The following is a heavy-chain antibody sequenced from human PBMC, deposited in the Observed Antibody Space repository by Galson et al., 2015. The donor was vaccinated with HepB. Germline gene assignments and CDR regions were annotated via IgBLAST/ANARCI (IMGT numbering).Heavy chain of an antibody. V-gene: IGHV3-74*01. CDR3: ARDLTYYDILTGSFVKYFDY. CDR1: GFTFSNYW. D-gene: IGHD3-9*01. Sequence: SLRLSCAASGFTFSNYWMHWVRQAPGEGLVWVSRINTDGSGTTYADSVKGRFTISRDNAKNTLFLQMSSLRAEDTAVYYCARDLTYYDILTGSFVKYFDYWGQGTLVTVSS. J-gene: IGHJ4*02. CDR2: INTDGSGT.